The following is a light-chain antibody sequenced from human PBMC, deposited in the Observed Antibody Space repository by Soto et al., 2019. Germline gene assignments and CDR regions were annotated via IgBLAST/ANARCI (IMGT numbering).Light chain of an antibody. V-gene: IGLV2-23*01. CDR1: SSDVGSYNL. CDR2: EGS. Sequence: QSALTQPASVSGSPGQSITISCTETSSDVGSYNLVSWYQQHPGKAPKLMIYEGSKRPSGVSNRFSGSKSGNTASLTISGLQAEDEADYYCCSYAGSSPYVVFGGGTKLTVL. J-gene: IGLJ2*01. CDR3: CSYAGSSPYVV.